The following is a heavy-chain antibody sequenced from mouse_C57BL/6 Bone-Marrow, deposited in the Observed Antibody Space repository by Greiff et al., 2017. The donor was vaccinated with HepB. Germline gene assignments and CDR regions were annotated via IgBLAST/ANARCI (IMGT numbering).Heavy chain of an antibody. Sequence: VKLMESGPGLVAPSQTLSITCTVSGFSLTSYGVHWVSQPPGKGLEWLVVIWSDGSTTYNSALKSRLSISKDNSKSQVFLKMNSLQADDTAMYYCARHGDYDPFAYWGQGTLVTVSA. CDR1: GFSLTSYG. CDR2: IWSDGST. V-gene: IGHV2-6-1*01. CDR3: ARHGDYDPFAY. J-gene: IGHJ3*01. D-gene: IGHD2-4*01.